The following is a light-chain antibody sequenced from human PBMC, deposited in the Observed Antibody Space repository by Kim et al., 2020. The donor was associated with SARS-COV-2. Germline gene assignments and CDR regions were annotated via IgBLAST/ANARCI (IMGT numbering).Light chain of an antibody. V-gene: IGLV3-21*04. CDR3: QVWDSSSDHPV. CDR2: YDS. J-gene: IGLJ3*02. Sequence: APGKTASITCGGNNIGSKSVHWYQQKPGQAPVLVIYYDSDRPSGIPERFSGSNSGNTATLTISRAEAGDEADYYCQVWDSSSDHPVFGGGTQLTVL. CDR1: NIGSKS.